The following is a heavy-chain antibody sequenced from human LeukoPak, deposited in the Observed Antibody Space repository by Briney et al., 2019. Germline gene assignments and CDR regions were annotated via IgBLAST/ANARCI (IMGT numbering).Heavy chain of an antibody. D-gene: IGHD3-22*01. CDR1: GFTFTSSA. Sequence: ASVKVSCKASGFTFTSSAMQWVRQARGQRLEWIGWIVVGSGNTNYAQKFQERVTITRDMSTSTAYMELGSLRSEDTAVYYCAARGARITMIVASLVGAFDIWGQGTMVTVSS. CDR2: IVVGSGNT. V-gene: IGHV1-58*02. J-gene: IGHJ3*02. CDR3: AARGARITMIVASLVGAFDI.